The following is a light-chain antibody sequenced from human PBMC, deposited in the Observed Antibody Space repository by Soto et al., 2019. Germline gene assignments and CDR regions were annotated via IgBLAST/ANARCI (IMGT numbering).Light chain of an antibody. Sequence: QSVLTQPPSVSAAPGRKVTISCSGSRSNIGNNYVSWYQQLPGTAPKLLIYDNNKRPSGIPDRFSGSKSGTSATLGITGLQTGDEADYYCGTWDNSLRGVFGGGTKVTVL. V-gene: IGLV1-51*01. J-gene: IGLJ3*02. CDR1: RSNIGNNY. CDR2: DNN. CDR3: GTWDNSLRGV.